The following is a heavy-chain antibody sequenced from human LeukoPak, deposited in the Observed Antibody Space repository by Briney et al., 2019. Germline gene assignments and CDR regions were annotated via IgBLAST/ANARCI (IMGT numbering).Heavy chain of an antibody. Sequence: GGSLGLSCAASGFTFSSYWMSWVRQAPGKGLEWVANIKQDGSEKYYVDSVKGRFTVSRDNAKNSLYLQMNSLRAEDTAVYYCARDPGSNWRDKKYYFDYWGQGTLVTVSS. D-gene: IGHD6-13*01. J-gene: IGHJ4*02. CDR3: ARDPGSNWRDKKYYFDY. V-gene: IGHV3-7*01. CDR1: GFTFSSYW. CDR2: IKQDGSEK.